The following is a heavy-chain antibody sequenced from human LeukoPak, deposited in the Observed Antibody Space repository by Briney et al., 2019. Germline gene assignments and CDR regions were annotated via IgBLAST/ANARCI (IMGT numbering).Heavy chain of an antibody. CDR3: ARPYSSGWIDNWYFDL. J-gene: IGHJ2*01. CDR1: GYTFTSYG. V-gene: IGHV1-18*01. CDR2: ISAYNGNT. D-gene: IGHD6-19*01. Sequence: ASVKVSCKASGYTFTSYGISWVRQAPGQGLEWMGWISAYNGNTNYAQKLQGRVTMTTDTSTSTAYMELRGLRSDDTAVYYCARPYSSGWIDNWYFDLWGRGTLVTVSS.